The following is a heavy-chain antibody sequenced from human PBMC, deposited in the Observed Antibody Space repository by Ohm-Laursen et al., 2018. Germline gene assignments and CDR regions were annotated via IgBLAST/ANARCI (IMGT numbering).Heavy chain of an antibody. CDR2: ITPFNGNT. CDR3: AMGRGYSSSFDY. V-gene: IGHV1-45*02. D-gene: IGHD5-18*01. Sequence: SSVKVSCKASGYTFTSYDINWVRQAPGQALEWMGWITPFNGNTNYAQKFQDRVTITRDRSMSTAYMELSSLRSEDTAMYYCAMGRGYSSSFDYWGQGTLVTVSS. J-gene: IGHJ4*02. CDR1: GYTFTSYD.